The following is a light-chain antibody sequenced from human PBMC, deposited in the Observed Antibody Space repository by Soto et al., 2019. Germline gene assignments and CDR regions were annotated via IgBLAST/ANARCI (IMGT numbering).Light chain of an antibody. CDR2: GVS. CDR3: QQYAPSPALT. J-gene: IGKJ5*01. V-gene: IGKV3-20*01. CDR1: QSVSSNY. Sequence: ETVLTQSPGTLSLSPGERATLSCRASQSVSSNYLVWYQQKPGQAPRLLISGVSTRATGIPDRFSGSGSGTDFTLTISRLEPEDVAVYYCQQYAPSPALTFGQGTRVEIK.